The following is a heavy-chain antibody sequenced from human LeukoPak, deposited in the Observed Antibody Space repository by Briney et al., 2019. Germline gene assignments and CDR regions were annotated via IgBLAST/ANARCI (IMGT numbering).Heavy chain of an antibody. J-gene: IGHJ4*02. V-gene: IGHV1-18*01. CDR3: AVIRLGDLSLIDY. CDR2: IVVYDGDP. Sequence: ASVKVSCKASGYTFTSFGISWVRQAPGQGLEWMGWIVVYDGDPNYAQKFQGRVTMTTDTSTNTAYMELRSLRSDDTAVYYCAVIRLGDLSLIDYWGQGTLVTVST. D-gene: IGHD3-16*02. CDR1: GYTFTSFG.